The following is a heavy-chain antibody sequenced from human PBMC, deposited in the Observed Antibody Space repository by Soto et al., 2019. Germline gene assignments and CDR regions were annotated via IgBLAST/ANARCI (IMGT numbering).Heavy chain of an antibody. V-gene: IGHV4-34*01. CDR3: ARGRLQGRSGYWNYYFYCGMDV. J-gene: IGHJ6*02. Sequence: PSETLSLTCAVYGGSFSGYYWSWIRQPPGKGLEWIGEINHSGSTNYNPSLKSRVTISVDTSKNQFSLKLSSVTAADTAVYYCARGRLQGRSGYWNYYFYCGMDVWGQGTTVTVPS. CDR2: INHSGST. D-gene: IGHD3-3*01. CDR1: GGSFSGYY.